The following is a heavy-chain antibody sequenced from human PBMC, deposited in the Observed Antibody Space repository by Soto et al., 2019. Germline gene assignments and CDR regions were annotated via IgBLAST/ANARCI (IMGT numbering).Heavy chain of an antibody. CDR3: AKDEYYYSRSGYYIFDS. Sequence: GGSLRLSCAASGFTFSRYSMNWVLQAQGKGLEWVSSISSSSRYIYYPDSVKGRFTISRDNSKKTLYLQMNSLRPEDTALYYCAKDEYYYSRSGYYIFDSWGQGTLVTVSS. J-gene: IGHJ4*02. CDR2: ISSSSRYI. CDR1: GFTFSRYS. V-gene: IGHV3-21*01. D-gene: IGHD3-22*01.